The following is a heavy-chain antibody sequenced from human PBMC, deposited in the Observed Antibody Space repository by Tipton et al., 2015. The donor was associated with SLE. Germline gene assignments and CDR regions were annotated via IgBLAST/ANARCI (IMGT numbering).Heavy chain of an antibody. Sequence: TLSLTCTVSGDSISRHYWTWIRQPPGRGLEWIGCVYDSGRTNYNPSLKSRVTISLDTSKNQFSLKVRSLTAADTAIYYCARSYFGSLHLSYWGQGKLVTVSS. V-gene: IGHV4-59*11. CDR3: ARSYFGSLHLSY. CDR1: GDSISRHY. CDR2: VYDSGRT. D-gene: IGHD3-10*01. J-gene: IGHJ4*02.